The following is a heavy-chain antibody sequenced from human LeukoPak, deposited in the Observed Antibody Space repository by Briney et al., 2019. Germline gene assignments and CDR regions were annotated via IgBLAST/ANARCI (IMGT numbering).Heavy chain of an antibody. Sequence: PSETLSLTCTVSGGSISSGGYYWSWIRQHPGKGLEWIGYIYYSGSTYYNPSLKSRVTISVDTSKNQFSLKLSSVTAADTAAYYCARLVVIEAFDIWGQGTMVTVSS. J-gene: IGHJ3*02. CDR3: ARLVVIEAFDI. V-gene: IGHV4-31*03. CDR1: GGSISSGGYY. CDR2: IYYSGST. D-gene: IGHD3-22*01.